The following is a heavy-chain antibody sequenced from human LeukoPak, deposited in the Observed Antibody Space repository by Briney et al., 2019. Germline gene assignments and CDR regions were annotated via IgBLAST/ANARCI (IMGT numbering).Heavy chain of an antibody. J-gene: IGHJ4*02. CDR1: GFTFSSYA. CDR3: ARDPTAVANLPQYYLDY. CDR2: ISYDRSLK. Sequence: GGSLRLSCAASGFTFSSYAMRWVRQAPGKGLEWVAVISYDRSLKYYADSVRGRFTISSDNSKNTLYLQMNSLRVEDTAVYYCARDPTAVANLPQYYLDYWGQGILVTVSS. D-gene: IGHD4-23*01. V-gene: IGHV3-30*04.